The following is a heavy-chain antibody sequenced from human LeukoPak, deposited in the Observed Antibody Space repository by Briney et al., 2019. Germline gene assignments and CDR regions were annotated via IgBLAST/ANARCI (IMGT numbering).Heavy chain of an antibody. CDR1: GYTFSDFY. J-gene: IGHJ4*02. CDR2: ITPKSGDT. V-gene: IGHV1-2*02. CDR3: ARVRLADERAWAY. Sequence: ASVKVSCKASGYTFSDFYIHWVRQAPGQGLEYVGWITPKSGDTYSPQRFQGRVTMTRDASISTAYMELSSLRSDDTAVYFCARVRLADERAWAYWGQGTLVTASS. D-gene: IGHD3-3*02.